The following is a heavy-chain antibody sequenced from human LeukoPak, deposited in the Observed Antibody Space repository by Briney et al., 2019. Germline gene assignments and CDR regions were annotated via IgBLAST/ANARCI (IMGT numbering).Heavy chain of an antibody. CDR2: ISGSGGST. CDR3: AHISSSWPDY. CDR1: GFTFSSYE. Sequence: GGSPRLSCEASGFTFSSYEMNWVRQAPGKGLEWVSAISGSGGSTYYADSVKGRFTISRDNSKNTLYLQMNSLRAEDTAVYYCAHISSSWPDYWGQGTLVTVSS. J-gene: IGHJ4*02. D-gene: IGHD6-13*01. V-gene: IGHV3-23*01.